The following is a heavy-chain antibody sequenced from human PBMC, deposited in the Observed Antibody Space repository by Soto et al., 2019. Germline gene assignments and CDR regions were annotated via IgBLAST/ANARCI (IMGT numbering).Heavy chain of an antibody. D-gene: IGHD3-16*02. V-gene: IGHV3-30*18. CDR2: ISYDGSHQ. J-gene: IGHJ6*02. CDR3: PKDLVPYYYGMDV. CDR1: GFTFSAFG. Sequence: GGSLRLSCAASGFTFSAFGIHWVRQAPGKGLEWVAVISYDGSHQYYAESVKGRFTISRDNSKNTLFLQMNSLRVEDTAVYYCPKDLVPYYYGMDVWGQGTTVTVSS.